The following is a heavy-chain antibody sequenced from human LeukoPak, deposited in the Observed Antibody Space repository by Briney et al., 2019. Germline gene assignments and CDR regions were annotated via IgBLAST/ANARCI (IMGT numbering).Heavy chain of an antibody. CDR1: GGTFSSYA. Sequence: ASVKVSCKASGGTFSSYAISWVRQAPGQGLEWMGRIIPILGIANYAQRFQGRVTITADKATSTAYMELGSLRAEDTAVYYCARDGGLRGLFLGDAFDIWGQGTLVTVSS. CDR2: IIPILGIA. J-gene: IGHJ3*02. D-gene: IGHD3-16*01. CDR3: ARDGGLRGLFLGDAFDI. V-gene: IGHV1-69*04.